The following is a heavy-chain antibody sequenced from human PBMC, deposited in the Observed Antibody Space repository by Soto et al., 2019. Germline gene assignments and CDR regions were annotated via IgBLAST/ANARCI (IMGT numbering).Heavy chain of an antibody. CDR1: GFTVSSNY. V-gene: IGHV3-53*04. J-gene: IGHJ3*02. D-gene: IGHD3-10*01. CDR2: IYSGGST. CDR3: ARDSSRYYYGSGFHMGAFDI. Sequence: PGGSLRLSCAASGFTVSSNYMSWVRQAPGKGLEWVSVIYSGGSTYYADSVKGRFTISRHNSKNTLYLQMNSLRAEDTAVYYCARDSSRYYYGSGFHMGAFDIWGQGTMVTVSS.